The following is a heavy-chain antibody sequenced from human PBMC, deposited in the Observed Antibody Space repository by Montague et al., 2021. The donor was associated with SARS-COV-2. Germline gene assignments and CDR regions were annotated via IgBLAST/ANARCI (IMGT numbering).Heavy chain of an antibody. CDR1: GFSLSTSGMC. J-gene: IGHJ4*02. CDR2: IDWXDDK. D-gene: IGHD3-3*01. CDR3: ARSFSIFGVVIIPAYFDY. V-gene: IGHV2-70*01. Sequence: PALVKPTQTLTLTCTFSGFSLSTSGMCVSWIRQPPGKALEWFALIDWXDDKYYSTSLKTRLTISKDTSKNQVVLTMTNMDPVDTATYYCARSFSIFGVVIIPAYFDYWGQGTLVTVSS.